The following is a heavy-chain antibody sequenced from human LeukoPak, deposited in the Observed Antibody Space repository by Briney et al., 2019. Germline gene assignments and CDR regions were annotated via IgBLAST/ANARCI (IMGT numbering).Heavy chain of an antibody. V-gene: IGHV4-4*07. CDR2: IYTSGST. CDR1: GGSISSYY. D-gene: IGHD3-22*01. J-gene: IGHJ4*02. Sequence: SETLSLTCTVSGGSISSYYWSWIRQPAGKGLEWIGRIYTSGSTNYNPSLKSRVTMSVDTSKNQFSLKLSSVTAADTAVYYCARDHAKYYYDSSGYYGLGYWGQGTLVTVSS. CDR3: ARDHAKYYYDSSGYYGLGY.